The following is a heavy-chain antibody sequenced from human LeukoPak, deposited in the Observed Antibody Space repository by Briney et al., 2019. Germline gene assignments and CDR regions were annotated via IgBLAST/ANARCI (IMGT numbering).Heavy chain of an antibody. V-gene: IGHV3-11*01. CDR1: GFTFSDYY. CDR2: ISSSGSTI. Sequence: GGSLRLSCAASGFTFSDYYMSWIRQAPGKGLEWVSYISSSGSTIYYADSVKGRFTISRDNAKNSLYLQMNSLRAEDTAIYYCASPLKFWSEKRRFDYWGQGTLVTVSS. J-gene: IGHJ4*02. CDR3: ASPLKFWSEKRRFDY. D-gene: IGHD3-3*01.